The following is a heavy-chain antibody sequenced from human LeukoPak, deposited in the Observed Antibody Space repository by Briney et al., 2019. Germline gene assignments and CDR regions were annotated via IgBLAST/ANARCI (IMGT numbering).Heavy chain of an antibody. CDR2: IYYSGST. CDR1: GGSISSGGYY. V-gene: IGHV4-31*03. D-gene: IGHD3-10*01. J-gene: IGHJ4*02. CDR3: ARDGTRVAYGSGSYGY. Sequence: PSETLSLTCTVSGGSISSGGYYWSWIRQHPGKGLEWIGYIYYSGSTYYNPSLKSRVTISVDTSKNQFSLKLSSVTAADTAVYYCARDGTRVAYGSGSYGYWGQGTLVTVSS.